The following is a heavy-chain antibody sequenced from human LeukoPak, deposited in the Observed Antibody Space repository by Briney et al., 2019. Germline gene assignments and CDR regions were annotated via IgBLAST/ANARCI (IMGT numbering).Heavy chain of an antibody. V-gene: IGHV5-51*01. CDR1: GYNFTSYW. CDR2: IYPGDSDT. J-gene: IGHJ3*02. D-gene: IGHD3-22*01. Sequence: GESLKISCKASGYNFTSYWIDWVRQMPGKGLQWMGIIYPGDSDTRYSPSFQGQVTISADKSISTAYLQWSSLKASDTAMYYCARIYDSSGDDAFDIWGQGTMVTVSS. CDR3: ARIYDSSGDDAFDI.